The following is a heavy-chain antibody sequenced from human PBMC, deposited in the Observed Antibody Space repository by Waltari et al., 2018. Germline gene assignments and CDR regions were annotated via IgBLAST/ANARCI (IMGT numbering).Heavy chain of an antibody. CDR3: ARDRGRGLYFDS. J-gene: IGHJ4*02. Sequence: QLQLQQSGPGLVKPSESLSLTCGVSGDSMSENYWWSWVRQSPEKGLEWIGQIHRRGRTYYNPSLGSRVSVSMDTSNNKFFLKLSSAIAADTAVYYCARDRGRGLYFDSWGQGTLVTVSP. CDR1: GDSMSENYW. CDR2: IHRRGRT. V-gene: IGHV4-4*02. D-gene: IGHD2-15*01.